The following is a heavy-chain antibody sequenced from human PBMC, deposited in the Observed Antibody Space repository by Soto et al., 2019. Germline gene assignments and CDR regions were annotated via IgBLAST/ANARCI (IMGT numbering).Heavy chain of an antibody. CDR1: GFTFSSYG. D-gene: IGHD1-26*01. J-gene: IGHJ4*02. CDR3: AREGRWELLRGFDY. V-gene: IGHV3-33*01. CDR2: IWYDGSNK. Sequence: QVQLVESGGGVVQPGRSLRLSCAASGFTFSSYGMHWVRQAPGKGLEWVAVIWYDGSNKYYADSVKGRFTISRDNSKNTLYLQMNSLRAEDTAVYDCAREGRWELLRGFDYWGQGTLVTVSS.